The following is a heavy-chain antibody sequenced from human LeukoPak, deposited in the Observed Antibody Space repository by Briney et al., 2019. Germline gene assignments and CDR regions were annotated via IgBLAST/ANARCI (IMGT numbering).Heavy chain of an antibody. J-gene: IGHJ4*02. CDR1: GFTFSSYG. D-gene: IGHD6-19*01. CDR2: IRYDGSNK. Sequence: GGSLRLSCAASGFTFSSYGMRWVRQAPGKGLEWVAFIRYDGSNKYYADSVKGRFTISRDNSKNTLYLQMNSPRAEDTAVYYCANTGYSSGWRHFDYWGQGTLVTVSS. CDR3: ANTGYSSGWRHFDY. V-gene: IGHV3-30*02.